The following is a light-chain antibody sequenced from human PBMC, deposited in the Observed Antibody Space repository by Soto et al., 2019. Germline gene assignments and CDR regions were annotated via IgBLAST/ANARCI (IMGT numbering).Light chain of an antibody. CDR1: QDISIH. CDR3: QQYHNYPPS. CDR2: GAS. V-gene: IGKV1-16*02. J-gene: IGKJ1*01. Sequence: DIQMTQSPSSVSASVGDRVTIACRASQDISIHLAWFQQKPGKAPKSLIFGASSLQSGVPSKFSDSGSGTDFTLTIDSLQPEDFATYYCQQYHNYPPSFGQGTKVEIK.